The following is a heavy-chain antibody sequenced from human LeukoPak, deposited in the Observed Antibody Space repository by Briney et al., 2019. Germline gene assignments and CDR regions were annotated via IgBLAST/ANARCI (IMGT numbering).Heavy chain of an antibody. CDR2: ISSSGSTI. J-gene: IGHJ6*02. CDR3: ARTQLEGGGNYNYYGMDV. V-gene: IGHV3-11*01. Sequence: GGSLRLSCAASGFTFSDYYMSWIRQAPGKGLEWVSYISSSGSTIYYADSVKGRFTISRDNAKNSLYLQMNSLRAEDTAVYYCARTQLEGGGNYNYYGMDVWGQGTTVTVSS. CDR1: GFTFSDYY. D-gene: IGHD2-2*01.